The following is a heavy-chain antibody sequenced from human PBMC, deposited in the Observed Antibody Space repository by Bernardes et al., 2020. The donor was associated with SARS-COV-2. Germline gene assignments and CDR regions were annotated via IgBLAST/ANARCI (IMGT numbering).Heavy chain of an antibody. CDR3: AKDITPDYGDYAYGWFDP. Sequence: GWSLRLSCAASGFTFSSYAMSWVRQAPGKGLEWVSAISGSGGSTYYADSVKGRFTISRDNSKNTLYLQMNSLRAEDTAVYYCAKDITPDYGDYAYGWFDPWGQGTLVTVSS. V-gene: IGHV3-23*01. CDR2: ISGSGGST. D-gene: IGHD4-17*01. CDR1: GFTFSSYA. J-gene: IGHJ5*02.